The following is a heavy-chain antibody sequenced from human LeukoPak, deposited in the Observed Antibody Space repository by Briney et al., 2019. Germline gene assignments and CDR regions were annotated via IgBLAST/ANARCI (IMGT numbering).Heavy chain of an antibody. V-gene: IGHV4-39*01. CDR1: GGSISSSSHY. CDR3: ARHSYYYDSSGYDYYFDY. D-gene: IGHD3-22*01. J-gene: IGHJ4*02. Sequence: PSETLSLTCTVSGGSISSSSHYWGWIRQPPGKGLGWIGSIYYSGNTYYNPSLKSRVTISVDTSKKQFTLNLSSVTAADTAVYYCARHSYYYDSSGYDYYFDYWGQGTLVTVSS. CDR2: IYYSGNT.